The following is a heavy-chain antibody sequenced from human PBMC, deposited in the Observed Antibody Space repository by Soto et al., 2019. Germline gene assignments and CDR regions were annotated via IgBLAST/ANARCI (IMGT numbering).Heavy chain of an antibody. D-gene: IGHD6-13*01. CDR1: GGSIRSGGFS. V-gene: IGHV4-30-2*01. CDR3: AGYIVAAAVDV. CDR2: IYHNGST. Sequence: QLQLQESGSGLVKPSQTLSLTCAVSGGSIRSGGFSWTWIRQPPGKGLEWIGYIYHNGSTYYNPSLKSRVTISVDRSKNQFSLKLTSVTAADTALYYCAGYIVAAAVDVWVQGTTVTVSS. J-gene: IGHJ6*02.